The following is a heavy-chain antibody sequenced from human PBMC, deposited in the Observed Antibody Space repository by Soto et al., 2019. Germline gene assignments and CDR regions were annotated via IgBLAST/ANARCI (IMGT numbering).Heavy chain of an antibody. CDR1: GFTFVNYA. V-gene: IGHV3-23*01. Sequence: EVQLLESGGGLVQPGGSLRLSCAASGFTFVNYAMNWVRQAPGKGLEWVATLSGSGTSTYYADSVKGRFTISRDNSRNTLYLQMNSLRDEDTAVYYCAKGTSNGGWLTTFDYWGQGTLVTVSS. CDR2: LSGSGTST. CDR3: AKGTSNGGWLTTFDY. J-gene: IGHJ4*02. D-gene: IGHD6-19*01.